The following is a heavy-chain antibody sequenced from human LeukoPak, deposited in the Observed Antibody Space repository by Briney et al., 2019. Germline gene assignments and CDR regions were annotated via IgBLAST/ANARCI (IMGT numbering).Heavy chain of an antibody. J-gene: IGHJ3*02. CDR3: ARGWYEDDAFDI. CDR1: GFTFSSYA. V-gene: IGHV3-23*01. Sequence: PGGSLRLSCAASGFTFSSYAMSWVRQAPGKGLEWVSAISGSGGSTYYADSVKGRFTISRDNSKNTLYLQMNSLRAEDTAVYYCARGWYEDDAFDIWGQGTMVTVSS. D-gene: IGHD6-13*01. CDR2: ISGSGGST.